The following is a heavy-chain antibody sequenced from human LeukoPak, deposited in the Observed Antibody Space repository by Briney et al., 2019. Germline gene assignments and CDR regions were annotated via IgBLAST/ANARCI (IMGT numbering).Heavy chain of an antibody. V-gene: IGHV3-30*03. D-gene: IGHD2-2*01. Sequence: GGSLRLSCAASGFTFSSYGTHGVRQAPGKGLEGVAVISYDGSNKYYADSVKGRFTISRDNSKNTLYLQMNSLRAEDTAVYYCASPLRGYCSSTSCYSLWGQGTLVTVSS. CDR3: ASPLRGYCSSTSCYSL. J-gene: IGHJ4*02. CDR2: ISYDGSNK. CDR1: GFTFSSYG.